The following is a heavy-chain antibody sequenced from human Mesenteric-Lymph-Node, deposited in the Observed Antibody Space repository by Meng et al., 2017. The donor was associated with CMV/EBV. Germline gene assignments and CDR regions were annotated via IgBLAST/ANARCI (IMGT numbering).Heavy chain of an antibody. Sequence: GESLKISCAASGFTFSSYSMNWVRQAPGKGLEWVSSISSSSSYIYYADSVKGRFTISRDNAKNSLYLQMNSLRAEDTAVYYCARDQGIITIFGVVIKDYYYYYGMDVWGQGTTVTRLL. CDR3: ARDQGIITIFGVVIKDYYYYYGMDV. V-gene: IGHV3-21*01. J-gene: IGHJ6*02. CDR1: GFTFSSYS. D-gene: IGHD3-3*01. CDR2: ISSSSSYI.